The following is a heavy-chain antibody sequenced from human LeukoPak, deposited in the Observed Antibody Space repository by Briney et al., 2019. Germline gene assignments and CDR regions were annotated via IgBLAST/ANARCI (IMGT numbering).Heavy chain of an antibody. CDR3: ARGRIAARPEAWFDP. CDR2: INHSGST. J-gene: IGHJ5*02. Sequence: SETLSLTCAVYGGSFSGYYWSWIRQPPGKGLEWIGEINHSGSTNYNPSLKSRVTTSVDTSKNQFSLKLSSVTAADTAVYYCARGRIAARPEAWFDPWGQGTLVTVSS. D-gene: IGHD6-6*01. CDR1: GGSFSGYY. V-gene: IGHV4-34*01.